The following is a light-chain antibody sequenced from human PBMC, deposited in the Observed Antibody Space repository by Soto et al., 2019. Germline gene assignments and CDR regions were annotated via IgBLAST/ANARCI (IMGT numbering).Light chain of an antibody. CDR3: QQYNNWYT. CDR1: QSVSSS. J-gene: IGKJ2*01. Sequence: EIVMTQSPVTLSVSPGERATLSCRASQSVSSSLAWYQQKPGQAPRLLIYGASNRATGIPARFSGSGSGTEFTLTISSLQSEDFAVYYCQQYNNWYTFAQGTKLEIK. V-gene: IGKV3-15*01. CDR2: GAS.